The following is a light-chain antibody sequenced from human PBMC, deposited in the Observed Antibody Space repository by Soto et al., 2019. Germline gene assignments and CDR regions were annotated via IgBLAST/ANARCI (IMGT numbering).Light chain of an antibody. CDR3: QQYYSDPHT. Sequence: AIRMTQSPSSFSASTGDRVTITCRASQGISSYLAWYQQKPGKAPKLLIYAASTLQRGVPSRFSGSGSGTDFTLTISSLQPEDVATYYCQQYYSDPHTFGQGTKVEIK. CDR1: QGISSY. V-gene: IGKV1-8*01. CDR2: AAS. J-gene: IGKJ1*01.